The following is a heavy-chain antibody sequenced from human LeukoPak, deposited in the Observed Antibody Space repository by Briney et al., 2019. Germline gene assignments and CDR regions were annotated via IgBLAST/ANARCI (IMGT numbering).Heavy chain of an antibody. CDR3: ARLHIGGPSGWFDP. CDR2: IYYSGST. CDR1: GGSITGYY. J-gene: IGHJ5*02. Sequence: SETLSLTCTVSGGSITGYYWSWIRQPPGKGLEWIAYIYYSGSTNYNPSLKSRVTISVDTSKNQFSLKLSSVTAADTAVYYCARLHIGGPSGWFDPWGQGTLVTVSS. V-gene: IGHV4-59*08. D-gene: IGHD1-26*01.